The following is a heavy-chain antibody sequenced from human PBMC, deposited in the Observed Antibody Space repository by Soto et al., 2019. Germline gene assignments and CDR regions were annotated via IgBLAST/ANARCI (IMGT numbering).Heavy chain of an antibody. CDR3: AVQGYCATGVCFSGPLGY. V-gene: IGHV4-59*01. J-gene: IGHJ4*02. CDR1: GGSISSYY. CDR2: IYYSGST. D-gene: IGHD2-8*01. Sequence: QVQLQESGPGLVKPSETLSLTCTVSGGSISSYYWSWIRQPPGKGLGWIGYIYYSGSTNYNPSLKSRVTVSVDTSKNQFPLKLCSVTAADTAVYYCAVQGYCATGVCFSGPLGYWGQGTLVTVSS.